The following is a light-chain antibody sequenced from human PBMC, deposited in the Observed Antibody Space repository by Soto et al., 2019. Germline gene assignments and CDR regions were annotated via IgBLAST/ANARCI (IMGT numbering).Light chain of an antibody. Sequence: EIVLTQSPGTLSLSPGERATLSCRASQSVTSTYLAWYQQRPGQAPRLLIYGASNRATGIPDRFSGSGSGTDFTLTISRLEPEDFAVYYCQQYCSSLYTFGQGTKLEIK. CDR1: QSVTSTY. CDR3: QQYCSSLYT. J-gene: IGKJ2*01. V-gene: IGKV3-20*01. CDR2: GAS.